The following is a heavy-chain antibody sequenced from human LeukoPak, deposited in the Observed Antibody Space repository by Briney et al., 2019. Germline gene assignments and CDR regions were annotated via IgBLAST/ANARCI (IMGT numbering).Heavy chain of an antibody. CDR1: GGSISSYY. CDR2: IYYSGST. V-gene: IGHV4-59*01. J-gene: IGHJ5*02. D-gene: IGHD3-10*01. CDR3: ARDLGTYYYGSGNLNWFDP. Sequence: SETLSLTCTVSGGSISSYYWSWIRQPPGKGLEWIGYIYYSGSTNYNPSLKSRVTISVDTSKNQFSLKLSSVTAADTAVYYCARDLGTYYYGSGNLNWFDPWGQGTLVTVSS.